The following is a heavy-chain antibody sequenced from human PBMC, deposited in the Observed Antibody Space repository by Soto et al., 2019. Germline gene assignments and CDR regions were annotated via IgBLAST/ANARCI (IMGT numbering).Heavy chain of an antibody. D-gene: IGHD6-13*01. CDR1: GLTFSSYA. J-gene: IGHJ6*02. CDR2: ISDSGRST. CDR3: AKGETVSSWYGMDV. Sequence: EVQLLESGGGLVQSGGSLRLSCAASGLTFSSYAMSWVRQAPGKGLEWVSSISDSGRSTYDADSVEGRFTISRDNSKNTLYLKMNSLRAEDTAVYYCAKGETVSSWYGMDVWGQGTTVTVSS. V-gene: IGHV3-23*01.